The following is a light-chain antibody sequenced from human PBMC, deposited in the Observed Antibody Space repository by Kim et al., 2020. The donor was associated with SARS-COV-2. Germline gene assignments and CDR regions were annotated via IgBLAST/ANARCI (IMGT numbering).Light chain of an antibody. CDR3: QSYDGSLSALV. Sequence: QRVTISCTGSRSNIGTGYDVHWYQHLPGTAPKLLIYHNNNRPSGVPDRFSASKSGTSASLAITGLQAEDEADYYCQSYDGSLSALVLGGGTQLTVL. V-gene: IGLV1-40*01. CDR2: HNN. J-gene: IGLJ2*01. CDR1: RSNIGTGYD.